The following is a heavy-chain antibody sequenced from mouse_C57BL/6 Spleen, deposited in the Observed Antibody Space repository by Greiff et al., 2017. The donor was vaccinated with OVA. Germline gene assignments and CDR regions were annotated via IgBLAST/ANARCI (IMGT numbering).Heavy chain of an antibody. D-gene: IGHD2-4*01. CDR2: FRNKGDGFTT. V-gene: IGHV7-3*01. J-gene: IGHJ3*01. CDR1: GFTFTEYY. CDR3: ASDDDDDRFAY. Sequence: EVMLVESGGGLVQPGGSLSLSCAASGFTFTEYYMSWVRQPPGKALEWMGFFRNKGDGFTTNYSASVKGRFTSSRDNSLSILYLQMNALEAEDSATDYCASDDDDDRFAYWGQGTLVTVSA.